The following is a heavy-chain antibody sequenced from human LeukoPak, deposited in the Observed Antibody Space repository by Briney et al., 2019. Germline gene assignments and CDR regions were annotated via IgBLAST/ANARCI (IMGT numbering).Heavy chain of an antibody. D-gene: IGHD5-12*01. CDR1: GYTFTSYG. V-gene: IGHV1-18*01. CDR2: ISAYNGNT. J-gene: IGHJ4*02. CDR3: AVASWRNLAPYY. Sequence: ASVKVSCKASGYTFTSYGISWVRQAPGQGLEWMGWISAYNGNTNYAQKLQGRVTMTTDTSTSTAYMELRSLRSDDTAVYYCAVASWRNLAPYYWGQGTLVTVSS.